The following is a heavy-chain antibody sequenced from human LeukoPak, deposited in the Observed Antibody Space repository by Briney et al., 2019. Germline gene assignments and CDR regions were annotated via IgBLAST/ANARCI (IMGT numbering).Heavy chain of an antibody. CDR3: AKARYCSGGTCPEWFDP. V-gene: IGHV3-23*01. Sequence: GGSLRLSCAASGFTFSTCAMSWVRQAPGKGLEWVSGISGTTSGTYYADSVKGRFTISRDNSKNTLFLQVNSLRAEDTAVYYCAKARYCSGGTCPEWFDPWGQGTLVTVSS. D-gene: IGHD2-15*01. J-gene: IGHJ5*02. CDR1: GFTFSTCA. CDR2: ISGTTSGT.